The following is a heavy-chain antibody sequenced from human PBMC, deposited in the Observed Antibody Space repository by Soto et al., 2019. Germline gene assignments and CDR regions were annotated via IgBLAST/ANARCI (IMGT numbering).Heavy chain of an antibody. CDR1: GGSFSGYY. D-gene: IGHD2-8*01. V-gene: IGHV4-34*01. CDR2: INHSGST. CDR3: ARASPIVLMVYARGTKRFDI. Sequence: QVQLQQWGAGLLKPSETLSLTCAVYGGSFSGYYWSWIRQPPGKGLEWIGEINHSGSTNYNPSLNSRVTISVDTSKNQFSLKLSSVTAADTAVYYCARASPIVLMVYARGTKRFDIWGQGTMVTVSS. J-gene: IGHJ3*02.